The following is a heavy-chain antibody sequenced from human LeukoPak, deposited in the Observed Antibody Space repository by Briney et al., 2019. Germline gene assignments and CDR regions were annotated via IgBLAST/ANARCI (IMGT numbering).Heavy chain of an antibody. CDR1: GASINSHY. CDR3: ARHRSPSSLSYFDI. CDR2: IYTSETT. J-gene: IGHJ4*02. Sequence: SETLSLTCTVSGASINSHYWSWIRQPPGKGLEWIGYIYTSETTKYNPSLRSRVSISIDTSKNQFSLRLSSMTAADTAVYYCARHRSPSSLSYFDIWGQGTLVIVSS. D-gene: IGHD6-19*01. V-gene: IGHV4-4*09.